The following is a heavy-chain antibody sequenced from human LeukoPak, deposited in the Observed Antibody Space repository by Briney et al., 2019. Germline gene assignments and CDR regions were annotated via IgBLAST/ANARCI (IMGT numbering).Heavy chain of an antibody. CDR2: IYYSGST. V-gene: IGHV4-30-4*08. CDR3: AREWGGGSYNWFDP. CDR1: GGSISSGDYY. D-gene: IGHD4-23*01. J-gene: IGHJ5*02. Sequence: SETLSLTCTVSGGSISSGDYYWSWIRQPPGKGLEWIGYIYYSGSTYYNPSLKSRVTISVDTSKNQFSLKLSSVTAADTAVYYCAREWGGGSYNWFDPWGQGTLVTVSS.